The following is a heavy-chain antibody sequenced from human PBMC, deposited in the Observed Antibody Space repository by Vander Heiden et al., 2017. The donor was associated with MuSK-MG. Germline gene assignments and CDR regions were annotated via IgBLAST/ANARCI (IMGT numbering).Heavy chain of an antibody. J-gene: IGHJ3*02. Sequence: QVQLVESGGGVVQPGRSLRLSCAASGFPFSSYGMHWVRQAPGKGLEWVAVIWYDGSNKYYADSVKGRFTISRDNSKNTLYLQMNSLRAEDTAVYYCARDILTTVTSYAFDIWGQGTMVTVS. CDR3: ARDILTTVTSYAFDI. D-gene: IGHD4-17*01. CDR1: GFPFSSYG. V-gene: IGHV3-33*01. CDR2: IWYDGSNK.